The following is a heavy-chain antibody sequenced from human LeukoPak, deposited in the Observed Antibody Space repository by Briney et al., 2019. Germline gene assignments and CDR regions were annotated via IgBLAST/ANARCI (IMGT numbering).Heavy chain of an antibody. CDR1: GDSVSSNSAA. J-gene: IGHJ4*02. V-gene: IGHV6-1*01. CDR3: AGATYSASRIDY. CDR2: TYYRSKWYS. Sequence: SQTLSLTCAISGDSVSSNSAAWNWVRQSPSRGLEWLGRTYYRSKWYSDYAVSVQSRIIINPDTSKNQFSLQLNSVTPEDTAIYYCAGATYSASRIDYWGQGTLVTVSS. D-gene: IGHD5-12*01.